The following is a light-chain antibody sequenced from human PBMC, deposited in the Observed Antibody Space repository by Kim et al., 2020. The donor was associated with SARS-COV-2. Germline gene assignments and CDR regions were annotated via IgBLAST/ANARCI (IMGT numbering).Light chain of an antibody. Sequence: PGHRDTIASTGGSSNIGAGYDVHWYQQLPGTAPKLLIYGNTNRPSGVPDRFSGSKSGTSASLAITGLQAEDEADYYCQSYDSTLRVFGTGTKVTVL. CDR1: SSNIGAGYD. CDR3: QSYDSTLRV. CDR2: GNT. V-gene: IGLV1-40*01. J-gene: IGLJ1*01.